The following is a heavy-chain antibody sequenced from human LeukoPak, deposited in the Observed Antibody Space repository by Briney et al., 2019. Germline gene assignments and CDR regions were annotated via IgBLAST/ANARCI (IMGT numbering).Heavy chain of an antibody. D-gene: IGHD3-22*01. Sequence: PGGSLRLSCVGSGFSLSEYGIHWVRQAPGKGLEWVAVVSYDGGHKYYADSVKGRFTIARDTSSETVSLQINSLRVEDTAVYYCARDRINMMVLGHDSGLDFWGQGTLVTVSS. CDR3: ARDRINMMVLGHDSGLDF. CDR2: VSYDGGHK. CDR1: GFSLSEYG. V-gene: IGHV3-30*03. J-gene: IGHJ4*02.